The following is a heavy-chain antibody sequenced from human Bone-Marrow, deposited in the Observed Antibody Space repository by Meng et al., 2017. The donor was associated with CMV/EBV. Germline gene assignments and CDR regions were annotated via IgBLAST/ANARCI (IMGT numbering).Heavy chain of an antibody. D-gene: IGHD3-3*01. CDR3: AMWVRDFWSGSPRRLLFPFND. CDR2: IKQDGSEK. Sequence: GGSLRLSCAASGFSFSYYWMSWVRQAPGKGLEWVANIKQDGSEKYYVDSVKGRFTISRDNAKNSLYLQMNSLRAEDTAVYYCAMWVRDFWSGSPRRLLFPFNDWGQGTLVTVSS. V-gene: IGHV3-7*01. CDR1: GFSFSYYW. J-gene: IGHJ4*02.